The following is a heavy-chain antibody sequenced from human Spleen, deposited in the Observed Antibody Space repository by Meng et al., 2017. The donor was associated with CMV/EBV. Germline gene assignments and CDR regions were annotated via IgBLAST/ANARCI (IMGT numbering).Heavy chain of an antibody. V-gene: IGHV3-66*01. D-gene: IGHD3-3*01. CDR3: AALRFLGRFDY. J-gene: IGHJ4*02. Sequence: EGQLVEFGGGLVQPGGSLRLSCAASGFTVSSNYMSWVRQAPGKGLEWVLVIYSGGSTYYADSVKGRFTISRDNSKNTLYLQMNSLRAEDTAVYYCAALRFLGRFDYWGQGTLVTVSS. CDR1: GFTVSSNY. CDR2: IYSGGST.